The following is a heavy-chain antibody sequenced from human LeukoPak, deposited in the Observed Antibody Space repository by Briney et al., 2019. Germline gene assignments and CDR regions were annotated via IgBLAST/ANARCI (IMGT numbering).Heavy chain of an antibody. CDR3: ARGPPGRVYDSSKKGLFDP. D-gene: IGHD3-22*01. CDR1: GYTLTELS. J-gene: IGHJ5*02. CDR2: FDPEDGET. V-gene: IGHV1-24*01. Sequence: ASVKVSCKVSGYTLTELSMHWVRQAPGKGLEWMGGFDPEDGETIYAQKFQGRVTMTEDTSTDTAYMELSSLRSEDTAVYYCARGPPGRVYDSSKKGLFDPWGQGTLVTVSS.